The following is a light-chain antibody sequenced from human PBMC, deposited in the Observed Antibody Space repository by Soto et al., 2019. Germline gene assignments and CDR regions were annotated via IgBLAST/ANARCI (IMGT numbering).Light chain of an antibody. CDR2: EVS. J-gene: IGLJ1*01. CDR1: SSDVGGYNY. Sequence: QSVLTQPPPASGSPGQSVTISCTGTSSDVGGYNYVSWYQQHPGKAHKLMIYEVSERPSGVPDRFSGSKSSNTASLTVSGLQAEDEADYYCSSYAGSNNFVFGTGTKVTVL. V-gene: IGLV2-8*01. CDR3: SSYAGSNNFV.